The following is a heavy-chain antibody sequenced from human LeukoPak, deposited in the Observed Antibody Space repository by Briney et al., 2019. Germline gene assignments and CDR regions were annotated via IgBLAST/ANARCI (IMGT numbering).Heavy chain of an antibody. Sequence: GSLRLSCAASGFPFDVQTMSWVRQAPGKGVDWVASMKEDGSEIYYADSVKGRFTISRDNPKNSLYLQMNSLRAEDTAVYYCAKGGATRGRFENWGQGTLVTVSS. CDR2: MKEDGSEI. D-gene: IGHD1-26*01. J-gene: IGHJ4*02. CDR1: GFPFDVQT. CDR3: AKGGATRGRFEN. V-gene: IGHV3-7*01.